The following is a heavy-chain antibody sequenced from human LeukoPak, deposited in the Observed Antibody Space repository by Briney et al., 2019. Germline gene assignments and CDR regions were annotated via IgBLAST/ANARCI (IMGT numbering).Heavy chain of an antibody. D-gene: IGHD1-1*01. CDR2: IKSKSDGETT. CDR3: ATYRWYSDY. V-gene: IGHV3-15*01. Sequence: PGGTLRLSCAASGITISNGWMSWVRQAPGKGMEWVGRIKSKSDGETTDYAAPVKARSTISRHDSKNTLYLQMNSLKTEDTAMYYCATYRWYSDYWGQGVLVTVSS. J-gene: IGHJ4*02. CDR1: GITISNGW.